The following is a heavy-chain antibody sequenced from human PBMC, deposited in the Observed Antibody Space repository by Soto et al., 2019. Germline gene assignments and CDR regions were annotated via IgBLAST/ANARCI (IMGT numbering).Heavy chain of an antibody. CDR1: GYTLTDYY. D-gene: IGHD6-19*01. V-gene: IGHV1-2*02. CDR2: INPKNGDT. J-gene: IGHJ6*02. Sequence: QVQLVQSGAEVKKPGASVKVSCKPSGYTLTDYYIHWLRQAPGQGPEWMGWINPKNGDTKSAQKFQGTVPMTRDMSVTTAYFDPRSLGSDATAQYYCASSSGSYSYYGMDVWGQGTTVTVSS. CDR3: ASSSGSYSYYGMDV.